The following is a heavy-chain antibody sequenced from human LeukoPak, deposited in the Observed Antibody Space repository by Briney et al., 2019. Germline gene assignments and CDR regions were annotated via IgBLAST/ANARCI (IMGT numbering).Heavy chain of an antibody. CDR3: AREPKFRGSGSYPFDY. Sequence: SETLSLTCTVSGGSISSSSYYWGWIRQPPGKGLEWIGSIYYSGSTYYNPSLKSRVTISVDTSKNQFSLKLSSVTAADTAVYYCAREPKFRGSGSYPFDYWGQGTLVTVSS. CDR1: GGSISSSSYY. CDR2: IYYSGST. J-gene: IGHJ4*02. D-gene: IGHD1-26*01. V-gene: IGHV4-39*07.